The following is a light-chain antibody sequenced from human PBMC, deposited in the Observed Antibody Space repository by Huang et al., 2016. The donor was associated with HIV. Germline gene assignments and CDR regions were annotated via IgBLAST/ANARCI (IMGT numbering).Light chain of an antibody. CDR3: QQYNRWPRHT. CDR1: QSVSSN. Sequence: EIVMTQSPATLSVSPGERATLSCRASQSVSSNLAWYQQKPGQAPRLLIYGASTRATGIPARVSGGGSGTEFTLTISSLQSEDFAVYYCQQYNRWPRHTFGQGTKVEIK. J-gene: IGKJ2*01. CDR2: GAS. V-gene: IGKV3-15*01.